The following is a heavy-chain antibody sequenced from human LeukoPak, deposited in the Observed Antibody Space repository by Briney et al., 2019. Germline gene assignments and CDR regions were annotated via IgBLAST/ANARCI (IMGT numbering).Heavy chain of an antibody. Sequence: PSETLSLTCTVSSGSISTSNYYWGWIRQPPGKGLEWIGSIYYSGSTYYNPSLKSRVTISVDTSKNQFSLKLSSVTAADTAVYYCARRQQLWFGEYNWFDPWGQGTLVTVSS. D-gene: IGHD3-10*01. CDR2: IYYSGST. CDR1: SGSISTSNYY. CDR3: ARRQQLWFGEYNWFDP. J-gene: IGHJ5*02. V-gene: IGHV4-39*07.